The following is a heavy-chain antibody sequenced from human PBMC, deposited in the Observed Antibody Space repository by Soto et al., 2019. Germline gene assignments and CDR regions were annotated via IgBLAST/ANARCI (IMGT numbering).Heavy chain of an antibody. CDR1: GFVFSSYG. V-gene: IGHV3-33*01. J-gene: IGHJ4*02. CDR2: IWYDGSNK. D-gene: IGHD5-12*01. Sequence: QVQLVESGGGVVQPGRSLRLSCAASGFVFSSYGMHWVRQAPGKGLEWVAVIWYDGSNKYYADSVKGRFTISRDNSKNTMYLKMNRLRAEDQAVSYCASNVDADYWGQGTLVTVSS. CDR3: ASNVDADY.